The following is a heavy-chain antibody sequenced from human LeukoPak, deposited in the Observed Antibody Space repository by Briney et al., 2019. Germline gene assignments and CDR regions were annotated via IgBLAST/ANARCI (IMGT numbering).Heavy chain of an antibody. J-gene: IGHJ5*02. Sequence: SETLSLTCTVSGGSISSSSYYWGWIRRPPGKGLEWIGSIYYSGSTYYNPSLKSRVTISVDTSKNQFSLKLSSVTAADTAVYYCARHWFGEFSVGENWFDPWGQGTLVTVSS. CDR3: ARHWFGEFSVGENWFDP. CDR1: GGSISSSSYY. CDR2: IYYSGST. V-gene: IGHV4-39*01. D-gene: IGHD3-10*01.